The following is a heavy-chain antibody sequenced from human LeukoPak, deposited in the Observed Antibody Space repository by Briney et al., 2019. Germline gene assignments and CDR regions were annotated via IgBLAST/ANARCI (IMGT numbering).Heavy chain of an antibody. Sequence: GGSLSLSCAASGFTFSSYGMHWVRQAPGKGLEWVALIPYDGSNQYYGDSVKGRFTISRDNSKNTLYLQMNSLRAEDTAVYYCAKDSSNWSFDYWGQGTLVTVSS. CDR1: GFTFSSYG. D-gene: IGHD6-13*01. CDR3: AKDSSNWSFDY. CDR2: IPYDGSNQ. J-gene: IGHJ4*02. V-gene: IGHV3-30*02.